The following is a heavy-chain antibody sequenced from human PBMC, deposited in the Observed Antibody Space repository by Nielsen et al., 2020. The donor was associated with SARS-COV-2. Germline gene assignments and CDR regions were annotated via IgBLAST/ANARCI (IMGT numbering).Heavy chain of an antibody. D-gene: IGHD6-13*01. V-gene: IGHV3-15*01. J-gene: IGHJ6*02. Sequence: LTCAASGFTFSNAWMSWVRQAPGKGLEWVGRIKSKTDGGTTDYAAPVKGRFTILRDDSKNTLYLQMNSLKTEDTAVYYCTTDLSSSSWYYYYYYGMDVWGQGTTVTVSS. CDR1: GFTFSNAW. CDR3: TTDLSSSSWYYYYYYGMDV. CDR2: IKSKTDGGTT.